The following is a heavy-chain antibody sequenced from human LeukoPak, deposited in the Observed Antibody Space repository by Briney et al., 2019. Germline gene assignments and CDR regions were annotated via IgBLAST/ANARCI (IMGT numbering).Heavy chain of an antibody. V-gene: IGHV3-21*01. CDR1: GFTFSSYS. Sequence: GGSLRLSCAASGFTFSSYSMNWVRQAPGKGLEWVSSISSSSSYIYYADSVKGRFTISRDNAKNSLYLQINSLRAEDTAVYYCAAVAATGWYFDLWGRGTLVTVSS. CDR3: AAVAATGWYFDL. CDR2: ISSSSSYI. D-gene: IGHD6-19*01. J-gene: IGHJ2*01.